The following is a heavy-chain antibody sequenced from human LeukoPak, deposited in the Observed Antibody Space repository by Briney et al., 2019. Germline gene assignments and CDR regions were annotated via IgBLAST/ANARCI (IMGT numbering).Heavy chain of an antibody. Sequence: SETLSLTCTVSGGSISSSSYYWGWIRQPPGKGLEWFGRIYYSGSTYYNPSLKSRVTISVDTSKNQFSLKLSSVTAADTAVYYCARHAFYGDYADYWGQGTLVTVSS. CDR2: IYYSGST. D-gene: IGHD4-17*01. J-gene: IGHJ4*02. CDR1: GGSISSSSYY. V-gene: IGHV4-39*01. CDR3: ARHAFYGDYADY.